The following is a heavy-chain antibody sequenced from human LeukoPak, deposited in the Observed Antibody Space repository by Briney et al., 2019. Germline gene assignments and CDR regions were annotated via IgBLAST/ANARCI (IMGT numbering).Heavy chain of an antibody. D-gene: IGHD2-21*02. CDR2: IDAAGTNT. J-gene: IGHJ4*02. Sequence: GGSLRLSCAASRITFSSNAMSWVRQAPGKGLEWVSSIDAAGTNTYYADSVKGRFIASRDNSKETLYLQMDSLRADDTAVYYCARGAGGDDYWGQGTLVTVSS. CDR1: RITFSSNA. CDR3: ARGAGGDDY. V-gene: IGHV3-23*01.